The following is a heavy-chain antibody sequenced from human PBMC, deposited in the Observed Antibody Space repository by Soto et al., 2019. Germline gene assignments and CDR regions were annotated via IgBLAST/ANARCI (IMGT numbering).Heavy chain of an antibody. CDR2: IIPIFGTT. D-gene: IGHD5-18*01. CDR1: GGSFNSYG. J-gene: IGHJ6*02. Sequence: QVQLVQSGAEVKKPGSSVKVSCKAFGGSFNSYGLSWVRQAPGQGLEWMGGIIPIFGTTSYAQKFQGRVTITADESTNTDYMELSRLRSEDTAVYFCARGEDTAMVKSHHYYYGVDVWGQGTTVTVSS. CDR3: ARGEDTAMVKSHHYYYGVDV. V-gene: IGHV1-69*01.